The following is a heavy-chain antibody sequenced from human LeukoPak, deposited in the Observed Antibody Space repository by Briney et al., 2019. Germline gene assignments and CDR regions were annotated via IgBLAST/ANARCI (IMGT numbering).Heavy chain of an antibody. J-gene: IGHJ5*02. D-gene: IGHD2-2*01. CDR3: AREIVVVPAAMPRGYNWFDP. V-gene: IGHV1-18*01. Sequence: ASVTVSCKGSGYTFFNYGFSWVRQTPGHRLEWMGWICGHNGNTNYAEKFQGGATMTTDTSTNTAYIELRSLRFDDTAVYYCAREIVVVPAAMPRGYNWFDPWGQGTLVTVSS. CDR1: GYTFFNYG. CDR2: ICGHNGNT.